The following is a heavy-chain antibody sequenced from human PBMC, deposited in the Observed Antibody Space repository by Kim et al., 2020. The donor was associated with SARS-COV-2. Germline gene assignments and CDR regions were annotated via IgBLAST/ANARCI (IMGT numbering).Heavy chain of an antibody. CDR3: ARDEPPSLGSSSWYGT. J-gene: IGHJ5*02. D-gene: IGHD6-13*01. Sequence: SVKVSCKASGGTFSSYAISWVRQAPGQGLEWMGGIIPIFGTANYAQKFQGRVTITADESTSTAYMELSSLRSEDTAVYYCARDEPPSLGSSSWYGTWGQGTLVTVSS. V-gene: IGHV1-69*13. CDR2: IIPIFGTA. CDR1: GGTFSSYA.